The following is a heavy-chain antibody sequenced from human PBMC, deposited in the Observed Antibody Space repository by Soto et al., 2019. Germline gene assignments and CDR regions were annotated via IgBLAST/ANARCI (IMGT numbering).Heavy chain of an antibody. Sequence: EVQLVESGGVLVQPGGSLRLSCAASGFTFSSYWMHWGRQAPGKGLVWVSRINSDGSSTSYADSVKGRFTISSVNAKITLYLQLNRLSAEDTAVYSCARDGYYDCWSGYYTPFDYWGEITLVNVSS. CDR1: GFTFSSYW. D-gene: IGHD3-3*01. V-gene: IGHV3-74*01. J-gene: IGHJ4*02. CDR3: ARDGYYDCWSGYYTPFDY. CDR2: INSDGSST.